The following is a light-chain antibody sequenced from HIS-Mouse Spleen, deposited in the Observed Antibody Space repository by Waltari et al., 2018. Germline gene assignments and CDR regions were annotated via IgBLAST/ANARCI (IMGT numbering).Light chain of an antibody. CDR2: LGS. CDR1: QSLLHSNGYNY. V-gene: IGKV2-28*01. J-gene: IGKJ4*01. Sequence: DIVMTQSPLSLPVTPGEPASISCRPSQSLLHSNGYNYLDWYLQKPGQSPQLLIYLGSSRASGVPDRFSGSGSGTDFTLKISRVEAEDVGVYYCMQALQTPSTFGGGTK. CDR3: MQALQTPST.